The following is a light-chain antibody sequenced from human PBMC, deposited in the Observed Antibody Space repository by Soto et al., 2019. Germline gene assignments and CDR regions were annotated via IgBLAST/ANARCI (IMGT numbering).Light chain of an antibody. CDR1: QSVSSN. CDR2: GAS. CDR3: QHYNNWPRT. Sequence: EIVMTQSPATLSVSPGERATLSCRASQSVSSNLAWYQKKPGQAPRLLIYGASTRATGIPARFSGSGSGTEFSLTISSLHSEDFAVYYCQHYNNWPRTFGQGTKVEIK. J-gene: IGKJ1*01. V-gene: IGKV3-15*01.